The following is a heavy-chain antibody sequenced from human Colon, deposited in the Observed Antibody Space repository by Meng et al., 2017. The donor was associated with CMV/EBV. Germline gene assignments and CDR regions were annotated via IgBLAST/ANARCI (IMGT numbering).Heavy chain of an antibody. CDR2: INWNGGRT. D-gene: IGHD2-2*01. J-gene: IGHJ6*02. Sequence: GGFLRLSCAASGFSFDDYGMSWVRQAPGKGLEWVSGINWNGGRTGYADSVKGRFTISRDNAKNSLYLQMNSLRAEDTALYHCARGKGYCSSSDCSLGTNYYYYYGMDVWGQGTTVTVSS. CDR1: GFSFDDYG. CDR3: ARGKGYCSSSDCSLGTNYYYYYGMDV. V-gene: IGHV3-20*01.